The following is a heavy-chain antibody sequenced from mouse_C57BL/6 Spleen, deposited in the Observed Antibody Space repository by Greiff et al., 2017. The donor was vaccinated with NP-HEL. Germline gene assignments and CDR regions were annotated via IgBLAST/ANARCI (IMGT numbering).Heavy chain of an antibody. J-gene: IGHJ3*01. Sequence: VQLQQPGTELVKPGASVKLSCKASGYTFTSYWMHWVKQRPGQGLEWIGNINPSNGGTNYNEKFKSKATLTVDKSSSTAYMQLSSLTSEDSAVCYCARWSYGSSYGFAYWGPGTLVTVSA. CDR3: ARWSYGSSYGFAY. V-gene: IGHV1-53*01. CDR1: GYTFTSYW. CDR2: INPSNGGT. D-gene: IGHD1-1*01.